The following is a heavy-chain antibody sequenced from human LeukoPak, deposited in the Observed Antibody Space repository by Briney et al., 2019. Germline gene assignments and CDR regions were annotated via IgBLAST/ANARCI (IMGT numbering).Heavy chain of an antibody. CDR3: ARDSETYYYDSSGYYPDY. J-gene: IGHJ4*02. Sequence: ASVKVSCKASGYTFTSYGISWVRQAPGQGLEWMGWISAYNGNTNYAQKLQGRVTMTTDTSTSTAYMGLRSLRSDDTAVYYCARDSETYYYDSSGYYPDYWGQGTLVTVSS. CDR1: GYTFTSYG. CDR2: ISAYNGNT. V-gene: IGHV1-18*01. D-gene: IGHD3-22*01.